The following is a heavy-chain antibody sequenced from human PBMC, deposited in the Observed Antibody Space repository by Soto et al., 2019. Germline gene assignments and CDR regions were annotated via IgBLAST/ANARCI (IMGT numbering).Heavy chain of an antibody. CDR2: ISGSGGST. CDR1: GFTFSSYA. J-gene: IGHJ4*02. Sequence: GGSLRLSCAASGFTFSSYAMSWVRQAPGKGLEWVSAISGSGGSTYYADSVKGRFTISRDNSKNTLYLQMNSLRAEDAAEYYCGRGGGWGYFDYWGQGTLVTVSS. CDR3: GRGGGWGYFDY. D-gene: IGHD3-16*01. V-gene: IGHV3-23*01.